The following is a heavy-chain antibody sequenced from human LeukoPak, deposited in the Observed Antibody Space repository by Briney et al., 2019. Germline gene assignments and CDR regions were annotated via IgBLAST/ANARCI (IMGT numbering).Heavy chain of an antibody. D-gene: IGHD1-26*01. J-gene: IGHJ4*02. V-gene: IGHV4-4*07. CDR1: GGSISRYY. CDR2: IYTSGST. Sequence: SETLSLTCTVSGGSISRYYWSWIRQPAGKGLEWIGRIYTSGSTNYNPSLKSRVTMSVDTSKNQFSLKLSSVTAADTAVYYCARDDAAGIVGATPGDYWGQGTLVTVSS. CDR3: ARDDAAGIVGATPGDY.